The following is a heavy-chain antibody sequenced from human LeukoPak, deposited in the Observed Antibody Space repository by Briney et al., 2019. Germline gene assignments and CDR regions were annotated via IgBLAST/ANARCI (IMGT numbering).Heavy chain of an antibody. D-gene: IGHD6-6*01. J-gene: IGHJ4*02. CDR2: INHSGST. CDR3: ARSEIAARVFDY. CDR1: GGSFSGYY. V-gene: IGHV4-34*01. Sequence: SETLSLTCAVYGGSFSGYYWSWIRQPPGKGLEWIGEINHSGSTNYNPSLKSRVTISVDTSKNQFSLKLSSVTAADTAVYYCARSEIAARVFDYWGQGTLVTVSS.